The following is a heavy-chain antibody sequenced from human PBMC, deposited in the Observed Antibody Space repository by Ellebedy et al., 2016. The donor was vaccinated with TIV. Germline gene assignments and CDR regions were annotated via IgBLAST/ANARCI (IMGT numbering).Heavy chain of an antibody. D-gene: IGHD1-7*01. CDR2: IGGLDTAT. CDR3: ARRGRGTVGFDY. V-gene: IGHV3-23*05. J-gene: IGHJ4*02. Sequence: GGSLRLXCAASGLTFSVYAMTWVRQVPGKGLEWISAIGGLDTATYYADSVKGRFTISRDNSKDTLYLQMNSLRAEDTAVYYCARRGRGTVGFDYWGQGTLVTVSS. CDR1: GLTFSVYA.